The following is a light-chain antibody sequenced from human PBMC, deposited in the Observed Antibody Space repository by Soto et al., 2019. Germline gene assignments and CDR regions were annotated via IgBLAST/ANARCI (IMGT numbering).Light chain of an antibody. CDR3: QQYNNWPPWT. CDR1: QSVRTN. J-gene: IGKJ1*01. Sequence: EIVMTQSPATLSVSPGERATLYCRASQSVRTNLAWYQQKVGQAPRLLIYGASTRATGITARFSGSGSGTEFTLTITSLQSEDSAVYYYQQYNNWPPWTFGQGTKVDI. V-gene: IGKV3-15*01. CDR2: GAS.